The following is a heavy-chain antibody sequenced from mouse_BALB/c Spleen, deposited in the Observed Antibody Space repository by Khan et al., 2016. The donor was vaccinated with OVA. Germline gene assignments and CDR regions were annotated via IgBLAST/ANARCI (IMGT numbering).Heavy chain of an antibody. D-gene: IGHD2-14*01. V-gene: IGHV2-6-4*01. CDR1: GFSFSRYN. Sequence: VQLVESGPGLVAPSQSLSITCTVSGFSFSRYNIHWVRQPPGKGLEWLGMIWGGGVTDYNSTLNSRLSTNKDNSKSQVFLKMNSLQTDDTAMYYGARAYYRYDGYYAMDFWGQGTSVTVSS. CDR3: ARAYYRYDGYYAMDF. CDR2: IWGGGVT. J-gene: IGHJ4*01.